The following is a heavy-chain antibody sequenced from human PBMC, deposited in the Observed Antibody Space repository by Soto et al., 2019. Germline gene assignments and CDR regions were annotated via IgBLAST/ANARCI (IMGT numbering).Heavy chain of an antibody. CDR3: ARQTTVTPIYFDY. V-gene: IGHV4-30-4*01. Sequence: PSETLSLTCTVSGGSISSGDYYWSWIRQPPGKGLEWIGYIYYSGSTYYNPSLKSRVTISVDTSKNQFSLKLSSVTAADTAVYYCARQTTVTPIYFDYWGQGTLVTVSS. CDR2: IYYSGST. J-gene: IGHJ4*02. CDR1: GGSISSGDYY. D-gene: IGHD4-17*01.